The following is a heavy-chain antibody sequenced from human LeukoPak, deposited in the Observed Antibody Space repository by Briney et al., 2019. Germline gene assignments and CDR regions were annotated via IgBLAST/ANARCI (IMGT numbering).Heavy chain of an antibody. J-gene: IGHJ4*02. Sequence: GGSLRLSCAAPGFTFSSYAMHWVRQAPGKGLEWVAVISYDVSNNYYADSLKGRFTISRDNSKNTLYLQMNSLRAEDTAVYYCARARNWRYFEWLLPGYWGQGTLVTVSS. CDR3: ARARNWRYFEWLLPGY. D-gene: IGHD3-9*01. V-gene: IGHV3-30-3*01. CDR2: ISYDVSNN. CDR1: GFTFSSYA.